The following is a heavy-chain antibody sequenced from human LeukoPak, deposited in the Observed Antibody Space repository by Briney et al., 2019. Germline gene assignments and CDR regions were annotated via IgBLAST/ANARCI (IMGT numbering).Heavy chain of an antibody. V-gene: IGHV1-24*01. D-gene: IGHD1-26*01. J-gene: IGHJ4*02. CDR3: ATGPPQVGATILAY. CDR2: FDPEDGET. Sequence: VASVKVSCKVSGYTLTELSMHWVRQAPGKGLEWMGGFDPEDGETIYAQKFQGRVTMTEDTSTDTAYMELSSLRSEDTAVYYCATGPPQVGATILAYWGQGTLVTASS. CDR1: GYTLTELS.